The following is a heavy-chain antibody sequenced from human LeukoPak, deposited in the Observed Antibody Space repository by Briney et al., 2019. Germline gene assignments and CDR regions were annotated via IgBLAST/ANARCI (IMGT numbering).Heavy chain of an antibody. CDR3: AWYYYDSSGYYSPFDY. Sequence: SETLSLTCTVSGYSISSGYYWGWIRQPPGKGLEWIGSIYHSGSTYYNPSLKSRVTISVDTSKNQFSLKLSSVTAADTAVYYCAWYYYDSSGYYSPFDYWGQGTLVTVSS. D-gene: IGHD3-22*01. J-gene: IGHJ4*02. CDR2: IYHSGST. CDR1: GYSISSGYY. V-gene: IGHV4-38-2*02.